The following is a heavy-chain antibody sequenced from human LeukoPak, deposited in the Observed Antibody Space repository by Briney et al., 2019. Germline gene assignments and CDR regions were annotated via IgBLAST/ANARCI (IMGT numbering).Heavy chain of an antibody. CDR1: GGSISSSSYY. CDR2: IYYSGST. CDR3: ARVCRYSSSLFDY. D-gene: IGHD6-6*01. Sequence: SETLSLTCTVSGGSISSSSYYWGWIRQPPGKGLEWIGSIYYSGSTYYNPSLKSRVTISVDTSKNQFSLKLSSVTAADTAVYYCARVCRYSSSLFDYWGQGTLVTVSS. V-gene: IGHV4-39*01. J-gene: IGHJ4*02.